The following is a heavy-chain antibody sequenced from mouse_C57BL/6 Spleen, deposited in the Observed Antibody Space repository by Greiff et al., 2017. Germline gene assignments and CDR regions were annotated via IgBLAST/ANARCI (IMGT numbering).Heavy chain of an antibody. CDR1: GYTFTSYW. V-gene: IGHV1-52*01. CDR2: IDPSDSET. J-gene: IGHJ2*01. D-gene: IGHD2-4*01. Sequence: VQLQESGAELVRPGSSVKLSCKASGYTFTSYWMHWVKQRPIQGLEWIGNIDPSDSETHYNQKFKDKATLTVDKSSSTAYMQLSSLTSEDSAVYYCARYDYDVANFDYWGQGTTLTVSS. CDR3: ARYDYDVANFDY.